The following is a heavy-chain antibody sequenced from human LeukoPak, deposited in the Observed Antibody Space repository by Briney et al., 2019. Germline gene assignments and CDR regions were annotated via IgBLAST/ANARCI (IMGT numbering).Heavy chain of an antibody. J-gene: IGHJ4*02. CDR2: IYSGGST. CDR1: GFTVSSSY. CDR3: ARDQGRIVVVPAATDY. D-gene: IGHD2-2*01. Sequence: GGSLRLSCAASGFTVSSSYMSWVRQAPGKGLEWVSVIYSGGSTYYVDSVKGRFTISRDNSKNTLYLQMNSLRAEDTAVYYCARDQGRIVVVPAATDYWGQGTLVTVSS. V-gene: IGHV3-53*05.